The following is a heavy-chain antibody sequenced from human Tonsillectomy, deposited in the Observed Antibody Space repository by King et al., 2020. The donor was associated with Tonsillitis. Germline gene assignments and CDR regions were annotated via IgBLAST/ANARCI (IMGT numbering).Heavy chain of an antibody. CDR3: ARVTTVTKSYYYYGMDV. J-gene: IGHJ6*02. D-gene: IGHD4-17*01. V-gene: IGHV2-26*01. CDR1: GFSLSNARMG. Sequence: TLKESVPVLVKPTETLTLTCTVSGFSLSNARMGVSWIRQPPGNALEWLSHIFSNDEKSYSTSLKSKPTISKDTSKSQMVLTMTNMDPVDTATYYCARVTTVTKSYYYYGMDVWGQGTTVTVSS. CDR2: IFSNDEK.